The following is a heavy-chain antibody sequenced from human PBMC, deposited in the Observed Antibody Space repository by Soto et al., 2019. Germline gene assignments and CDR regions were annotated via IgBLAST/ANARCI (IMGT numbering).Heavy chain of an antibody. CDR3: ARNYGSGSGGWFDP. J-gene: IGHJ5*02. V-gene: IGHV4-31*03. CDR1: GGSISSGGYY. D-gene: IGHD3-10*01. CDR2: IYYSGST. Sequence: SETLSLTCTVSGGSISSGGYYWSWIRQHPGKGLEWIGYIYYSGSTYYNPSLKSRVTISVDTSKNQFSLKLSSVTAADTAVYYCARNYGSGSGGWFDPWGQGTLVTSPQ.